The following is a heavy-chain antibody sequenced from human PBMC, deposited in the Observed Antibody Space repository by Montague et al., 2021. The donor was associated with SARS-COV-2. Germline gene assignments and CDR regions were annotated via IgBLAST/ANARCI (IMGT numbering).Heavy chain of an antibody. V-gene: IGHV3-9*01. J-gene: IGHJ4*02. CDR2: MSWNSASI. CDR3: AKDIWTTMRVVGALDY. Sequence: SLRLSCAASGFTFGDYAMHWVRQAPGKGLEWVSGMSWNSASIAYADSVKGRFTISRDNAKNSLYLQMNSLRPEDTALYYCAKDIWTTMRVVGALDYWGVGAPVTVSS. CDR1: GFTFGDYA. D-gene: IGHD3-22*01.